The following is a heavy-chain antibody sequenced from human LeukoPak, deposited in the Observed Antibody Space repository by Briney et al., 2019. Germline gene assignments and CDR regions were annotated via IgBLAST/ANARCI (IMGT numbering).Heavy chain of an antibody. CDR1: GYTFTGYY. CDR3: ARTTIFGVVIINALDY. Sequence: ASVKVSCKASGYTFTGYYMHWVRRAPGQGLEWMGWINPNSGGTNYAQKFQGRVTMTRDTSISTAYMELSRLRSDDTAVYYCARTTIFGVVIINALDYWGQGTLVTVSS. CDR2: INPNSGGT. J-gene: IGHJ4*02. V-gene: IGHV1-2*02. D-gene: IGHD3-3*01.